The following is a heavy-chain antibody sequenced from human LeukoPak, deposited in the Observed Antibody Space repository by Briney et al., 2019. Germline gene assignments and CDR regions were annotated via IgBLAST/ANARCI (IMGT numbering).Heavy chain of an antibody. CDR2: INPDGSEK. CDR1: GFSFSIHW. V-gene: IGHV3-7*01. Sequence: GGSLRLSCAASGFSFSIHWMSWVRQAPGKGLERVAKINPDGSEKYYVDSVKGRFTISRDNAKNSVYVQMNSLRADDTAVYFCAKEEWFRFDIWGQGTSVTVSS. J-gene: IGHJ4*02. D-gene: IGHD3-10*01. CDR3: AKEEWFRFDI.